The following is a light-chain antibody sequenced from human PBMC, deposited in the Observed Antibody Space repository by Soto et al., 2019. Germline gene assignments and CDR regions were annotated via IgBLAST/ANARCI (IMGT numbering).Light chain of an antibody. CDR1: QSVSSN. J-gene: IGKJ1*01. V-gene: IGKV3-15*01. CDR2: GAS. CDR3: QQYNNWARWT. Sequence: EIVMTQSPATLSVSPGERATLSCRASQSVSSNLAWYQQKPGQAPRLLIYGASPRATGIPARFSGSGSGTGFTLAISSLQSEDFAGYYCQQYNNWARWTFGQGTKVEIK.